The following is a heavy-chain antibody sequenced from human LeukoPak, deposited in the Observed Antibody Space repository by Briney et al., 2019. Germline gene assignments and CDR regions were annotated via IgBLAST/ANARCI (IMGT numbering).Heavy chain of an antibody. Sequence: GRSLRLSCAASGFTSSNYAMHWVRQAPGKGLEWVAFISSDESDKYYADSVKGRFTISRDNSKNTLYLQMNSLRPEDTAMYYCARVRGGRSWYYYGMDVWGRGTTVTVSS. CDR3: ARVRGGRSWYYYGMDV. CDR1: GFTSSNYA. V-gene: IGHV3-30-3*01. CDR2: ISSDESDK. J-gene: IGHJ6*02. D-gene: IGHD3-16*01.